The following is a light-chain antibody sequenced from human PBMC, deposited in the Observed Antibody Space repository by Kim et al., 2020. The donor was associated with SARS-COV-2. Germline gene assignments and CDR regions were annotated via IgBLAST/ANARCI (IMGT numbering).Light chain of an antibody. V-gene: IGKV1-8*01. J-gene: IGKJ4*01. CDR2: DAF. CDR3: QQHYIYPLT. CDR1: QDISNS. Sequence: ASTGDRFTITFRASQDISNSLAWYQQKPGKAPELLIYDAFTLQSGVSPRFSGSRSGTDFTLTISSLQSEDFATYYCQQHYIYPLTFGGGTKVDIK.